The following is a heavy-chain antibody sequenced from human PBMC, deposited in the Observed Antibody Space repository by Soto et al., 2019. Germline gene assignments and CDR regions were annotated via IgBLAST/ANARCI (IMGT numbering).Heavy chain of an antibody. D-gene: IGHD2-15*01. CDR3: AHSPCSGGTCYLIDY. Sequence: QITLRESGPTLVKPTQTLTLTCTISGFSLSTSGVGVGWIRQTPGKSLEWLALIYWDDVQRYSPSLKTRLTITKDTSRSQVVLTMTNMDPVDTATYYCAHSPCSGGTCYLIDYWGQGTLVTVSS. V-gene: IGHV2-5*02. J-gene: IGHJ4*02. CDR2: IYWDDVQ. CDR1: GFSLSTSGVG.